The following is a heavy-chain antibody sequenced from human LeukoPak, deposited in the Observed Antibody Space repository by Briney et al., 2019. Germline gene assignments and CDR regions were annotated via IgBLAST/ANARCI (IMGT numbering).Heavy chain of an antibody. J-gene: IGHJ4*02. CDR1: GYTFTSYG. D-gene: IGHD2-2*02. Sequence: GASVKVSCKASGYTFTSYGISWVRQAPGQGLEWMGWISAYNGNTNYAQKLQGRVTMTTDTSTSTAYMELRSLRSDDTAVYYCARLLPRYCSSTSCYNDYCGQGTLVTVSS. V-gene: IGHV1-18*01. CDR2: ISAYNGNT. CDR3: ARLLPRYCSSTSCYNDY.